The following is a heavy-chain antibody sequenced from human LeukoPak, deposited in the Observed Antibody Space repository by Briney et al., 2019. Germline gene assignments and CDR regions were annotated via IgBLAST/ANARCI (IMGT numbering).Heavy chain of an antibody. V-gene: IGHV3-73*01. J-gene: IGHJ5*02. CDR1: EFTFSGSA. Sequence: GGSLRLSCAASEFTFSGSAMHWVRQASGKGLEWVGRIRSKTNSYATAYAASVRGRFTIFRDDSKNTAYLQMNSLKTEDTAVYYCTGHPTDSSAYFNWLDPWGQGTLVTVSS. CDR2: IRSKTNSYAT. D-gene: IGHD3-22*01. CDR3: TGHPTDSSAYFNWLDP.